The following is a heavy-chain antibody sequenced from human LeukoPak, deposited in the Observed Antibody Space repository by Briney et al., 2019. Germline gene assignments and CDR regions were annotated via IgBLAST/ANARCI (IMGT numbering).Heavy chain of an antibody. J-gene: IGHJ6*03. CDR1: GGSISSGDYY. Sequence: PSQTLSLTCTVSGGSISSGDYYWSWIRQPQGKGLEWIGYIYYTVSTFYNPSLKSRVAISVDTSKNLFSLKLTSVTAADTAVYYCARDENSYYMDVWGTGTTVTVSS. CDR2: IYYTVST. V-gene: IGHV4-30-4*08. CDR3: ARDENSYYMDV.